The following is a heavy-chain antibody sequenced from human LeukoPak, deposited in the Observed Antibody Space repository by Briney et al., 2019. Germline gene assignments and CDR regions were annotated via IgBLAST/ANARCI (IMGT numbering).Heavy chain of an antibody. CDR3: AKDDSSSPFDY. Sequence: PGGSLRLSCAASGFTFSSYGMHWVRQAPGKGLEWAAVISYDGSNKYYADSVKGRFTISRDNSKNTLYLQMNSLRAEDTAVYYCAKDDSSSPFDYWGQGTLVTVSS. D-gene: IGHD6-6*01. CDR1: GFTFSSYG. J-gene: IGHJ4*02. V-gene: IGHV3-30*18. CDR2: ISYDGSNK.